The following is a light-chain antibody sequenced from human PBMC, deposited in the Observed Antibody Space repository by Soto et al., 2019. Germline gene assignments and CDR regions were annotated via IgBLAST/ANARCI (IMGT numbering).Light chain of an antibody. CDR2: AAS. J-gene: IGKJ1*01. CDR1: QSISSY. Sequence: DIQMNQSPSSLSASVGDIVTVTCRASQSISSYLNWYQQKPGKAPKLLIYAASSLQSGVPSRFSGSGSGTDFTLTISTLQPEDFATYYCQQSYSTPRTFGQGTKVEIK. CDR3: QQSYSTPRT. V-gene: IGKV1-39*01.